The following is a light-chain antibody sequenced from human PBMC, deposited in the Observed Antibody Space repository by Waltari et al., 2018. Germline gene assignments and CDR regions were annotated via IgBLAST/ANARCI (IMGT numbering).Light chain of an antibody. CDR2: QDT. J-gene: IGLJ2*01. CDR1: KLGDKY. Sequence: SYDLTQLPSVSVSPGQTATITCSGDKLGDKYTSWYQQSPGQSPILVIFQDTNRPSGIPERFSGSNSGNTATLAISGTQPMDEAKYYCQAWDSGTVVFGGGTMLTVL. CDR3: QAWDSGTVV. V-gene: IGLV3-1*01.